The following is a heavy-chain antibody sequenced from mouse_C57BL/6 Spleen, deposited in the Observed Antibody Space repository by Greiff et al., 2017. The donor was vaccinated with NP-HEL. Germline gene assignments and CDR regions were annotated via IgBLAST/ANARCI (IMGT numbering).Heavy chain of an antibody. CDR3: ARSDYYGSSWWYFDV. CDR1: GYTFTSYT. D-gene: IGHD1-1*01. V-gene: IGHV1-4*01. CDR2: INPSSGYT. J-gene: IGHJ1*03. Sequence: VQLQQSGAELARPGASVKMSCKASGYTFTSYTMHWVKQRPGQGLEWIGYINPSSGYTKYNQKFKDKATLTADKSSSTAYMQLSSLTSEDSAVYYSARSDYYGSSWWYFDVWGTGTTVTVSS.